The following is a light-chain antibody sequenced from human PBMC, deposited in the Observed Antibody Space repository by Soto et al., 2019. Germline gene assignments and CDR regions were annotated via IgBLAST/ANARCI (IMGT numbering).Light chain of an antibody. CDR2: GAS. CDR1: QSINRN. J-gene: IGKJ1*01. V-gene: IGKV3-15*01. CDR3: QQYNNWPRT. Sequence: EIVMTQSPATLSVSPWERATLSCRASQSINRNLAWYHQRPGQPPRLLMFGASTRATGIPDRFRGSGSGTEFTLTISSLQSEDFAVYYCQQYNNWPRTFGQGTKVDIK.